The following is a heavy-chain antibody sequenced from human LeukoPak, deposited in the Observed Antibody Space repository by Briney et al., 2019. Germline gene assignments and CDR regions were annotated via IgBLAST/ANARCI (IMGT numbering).Heavy chain of an antibody. CDR1: GGSISSYY. V-gene: IGHV4-59*01. J-gene: IGHJ6*02. CDR2: IYYSGST. CDR3: ASAALGYYSSTSCYANFYYYYGMDV. D-gene: IGHD2-2*01. Sequence: SETLSLTCTVSGGSISSYYWSWIRQPPGKGLEWIGYIYYSGSTNYNPSLKSRVTISVDTSKNQFSLKLSSVTAADTAVYYCASAALGYYSSTSCYANFYYYYGMDVWGQGTTVTVSS.